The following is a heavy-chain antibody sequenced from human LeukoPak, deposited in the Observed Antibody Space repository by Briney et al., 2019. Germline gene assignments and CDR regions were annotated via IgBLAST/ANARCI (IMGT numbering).Heavy chain of an antibody. Sequence: ASVKVSCKASGYTFTSYAMHWVRQAPGQRLEWMGWINAGNGNTKYSQKFQGRVTITRDTSASTAYMELSSLRSEDTAVYYCARARDYYGSGRWAFDIWGQGTMVTVSS. CDR2: INAGNGNT. CDR1: GYTFTSYA. D-gene: IGHD3-10*01. V-gene: IGHV1-3*01. CDR3: ARARDYYGSGRWAFDI. J-gene: IGHJ3*02.